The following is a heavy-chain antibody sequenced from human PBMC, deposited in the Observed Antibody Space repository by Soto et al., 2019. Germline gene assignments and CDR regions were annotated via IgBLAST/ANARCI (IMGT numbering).Heavy chain of an antibody. CDR3: ATDPLGWARY. Sequence: ASVKVSCKVSGYTLSELSIHWVRQAPGKGLEWMGGFDPEDTETIYAQKFQGRVTMTEDTSTDTAYMELSSLKPDDTAVYFCATDPLGWARYRGQGTLVPVS. CDR1: GYTLSELS. CDR2: FDPEDTET. J-gene: IGHJ4*02. D-gene: IGHD1-26*01. V-gene: IGHV1-24*01.